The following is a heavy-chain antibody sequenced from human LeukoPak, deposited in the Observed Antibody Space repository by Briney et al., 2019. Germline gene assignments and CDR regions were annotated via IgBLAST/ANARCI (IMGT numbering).Heavy chain of an antibody. CDR1: GFTFSSYA. V-gene: IGHV3-23*01. CDR2: ISGSGGST. J-gene: IGHJ3*02. D-gene: IGHD2-2*01. CDR3: AKRGGHCSSTSCQGDAFDI. Sequence: GGSLRLSCAAPGFTFSSYAMSWVRQAPGKGLEWVSAISGSGGSTYYADSVKGRFTISRDNSKNTLYLQMNSLRAEDTAVYYCAKRGGHCSSTSCQGDAFDIWGQGTMVTVSS.